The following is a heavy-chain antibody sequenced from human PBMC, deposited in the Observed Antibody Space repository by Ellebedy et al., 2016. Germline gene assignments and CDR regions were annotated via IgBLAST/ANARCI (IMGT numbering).Heavy chain of an antibody. J-gene: IGHJ6*02. D-gene: IGHD3-10*01. V-gene: IGHV1-69*13. CDR1: GGTFSSYA. CDR2: IIPIFGTA. Sequence: SVKVSCXASGGTFSSYAISWVRQAPGQGLEWMGGIIPIFGTANYAQKFQGRVTITADESTSTAYMELSSLRSEDTAVYYCTTYFYGSGSYYKRGMDVWGQGTTVTVSS. CDR3: TTYFYGSGSYYKRGMDV.